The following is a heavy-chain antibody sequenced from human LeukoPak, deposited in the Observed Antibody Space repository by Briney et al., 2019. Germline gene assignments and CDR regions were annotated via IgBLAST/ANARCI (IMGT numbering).Heavy chain of an antibody. CDR1: GFTFSDYG. D-gene: IGHD6-19*01. J-gene: IGHJ4*02. Sequence: GGSLRLSCAVSGFTFSDYGMHWVRQAPGKGLEWVAVIWYDGTNKYYADSVEGRFTISRDNSKNTLYLQMNSLRAEDTAVYYCARTRYNSGGGDYWGQGTPVTVSS. CDR3: ARTRYNSGGGDY. V-gene: IGHV3-33*01. CDR2: IWYDGTNK.